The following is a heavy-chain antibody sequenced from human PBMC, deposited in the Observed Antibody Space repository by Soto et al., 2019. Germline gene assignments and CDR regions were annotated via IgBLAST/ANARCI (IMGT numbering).Heavy chain of an antibody. CDR2: IYYSGST. Sequence: SETLSLTCTVSGGSISSGGYYWSWIRQHPGKGLEWIGYIYYSGSTYYNPSLKSRVTISVDTSKNQFSLKLSSVTAADTAVYYCARVQTTVTIGSYFDYWGQGTLVTVSS. J-gene: IGHJ4*02. V-gene: IGHV4-31*03. D-gene: IGHD4-17*01. CDR3: ARVQTTVTIGSYFDY. CDR1: GGSISSGGYY.